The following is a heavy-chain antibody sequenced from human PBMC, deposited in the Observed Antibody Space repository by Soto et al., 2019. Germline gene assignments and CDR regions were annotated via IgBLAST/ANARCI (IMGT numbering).Heavy chain of an antibody. CDR2: IIPILGIA. J-gene: IGHJ5*02. V-gene: IGHV1-69*02. D-gene: IGHD1-7*01. Sequence: SVKVSCKASGGTFSSYTISWVRQAPGQGLEWMGRIIPILGIANYAQKFQGRVTITADKSTSTAYMELSSLRSEDTAVYYCARGPRTTDSWFDPWGQGTLVTVSS. CDR1: GGTFSSYT. CDR3: ARGPRTTDSWFDP.